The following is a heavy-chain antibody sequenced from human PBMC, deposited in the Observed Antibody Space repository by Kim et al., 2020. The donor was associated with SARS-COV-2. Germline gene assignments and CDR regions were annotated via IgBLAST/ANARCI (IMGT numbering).Heavy chain of an antibody. D-gene: IGHD3-10*01. CDR1: GGTFSSYA. CDR3: TGSGNPGDYFDY. CDR2: IIPIFGTA. Sequence: SVKVSCKASGGTFSSYAISWVRQAPGQGLEWMGGIIPIFGTANYAQKFQGRVTITADESTSTAYMELSSLRSEDTAVYYCTGSGNPGDYFDYWGQGTLVTVSS. V-gene: IGHV1-69*13. J-gene: IGHJ4*02.